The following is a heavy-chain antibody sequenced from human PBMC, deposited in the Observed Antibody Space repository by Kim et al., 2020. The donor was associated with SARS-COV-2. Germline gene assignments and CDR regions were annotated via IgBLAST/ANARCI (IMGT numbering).Heavy chain of an antibody. D-gene: IGHD1-26*01. CDR2: VNTNTRNP. V-gene: IGHV7-4-1*02. Sequence: ASVKVSCKASEFTFPAYALNWLRQAPGQGLEWLGWVNTNTRNPTYAQGFTGRFVFSLDTSVDTAYLHITSLKTDDTAMYFCANWGATAPALWGQGTPVTV. CDR1: EFTFPAYA. J-gene: IGHJ4*02. CDR3: ANWGATAPAL.